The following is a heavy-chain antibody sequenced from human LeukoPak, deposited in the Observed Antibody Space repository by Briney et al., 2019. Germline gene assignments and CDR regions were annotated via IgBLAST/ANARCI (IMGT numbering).Heavy chain of an antibody. J-gene: IGHJ5*02. Sequence: SVKVSCKASGGTFSSYAISWVRQAPGQGLEWMGGIIPIFGTANYAQKFQGRVTITADESTSTAYMELSSLRSEDTAVYYCARQYYYDSSGYYQFDPWGQGTLVTVS. D-gene: IGHD3-22*01. CDR2: IIPIFGTA. CDR1: GGTFSSYA. V-gene: IGHV1-69*13. CDR3: ARQYYYDSSGYYQFDP.